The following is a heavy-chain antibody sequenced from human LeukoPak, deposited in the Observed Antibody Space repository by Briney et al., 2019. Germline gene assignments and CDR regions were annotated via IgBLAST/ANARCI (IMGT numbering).Heavy chain of an antibody. J-gene: IGHJ4*02. CDR3: AKGGAQWFRDYYFDY. V-gene: IGHV3-23*01. D-gene: IGHD3-10*01. Sequence: GGSLRLSCAASGFTFSSFAMSWVRQAPGKGLEWVSAISGSGGSTYYADSVKGRFTISRDNSKNTLYLQMNSLRDEDTAVYYCAKGGAQWFRDYYFDYWGQGTLVTVSS. CDR1: GFTFSSFA. CDR2: ISGSGGST.